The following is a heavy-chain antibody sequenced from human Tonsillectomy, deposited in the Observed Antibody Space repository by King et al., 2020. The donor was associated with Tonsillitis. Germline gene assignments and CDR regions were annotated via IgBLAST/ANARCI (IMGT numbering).Heavy chain of an antibody. CDR2: VNPSGGST. CDR1: GYSFTSHY. D-gene: IGHD2-21*02. J-gene: IGHJ2*01. CDR3: TRAPAFYDCGNWYFDL. Sequence: QLVQSGAEVKKPGASVTVSCKASGYSFTSHYIHWVRQAPGQGLEWMGIVNPSGGSTTYAQKFQGRVTMTRDTSTSTVYMELSSLRSEDTAVYYCTRAPAFYDCGNWYFDLWGRGTLVTVSS. V-gene: IGHV1-46*03.